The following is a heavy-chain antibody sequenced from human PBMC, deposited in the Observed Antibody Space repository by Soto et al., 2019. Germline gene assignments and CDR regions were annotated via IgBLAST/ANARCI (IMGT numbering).Heavy chain of an antibody. J-gene: IGHJ4*02. CDR2: IKQDGSEK. V-gene: IGHV3-7*03. Sequence: GGSLRLSCAASGFTFSSYWMSWVRQAPGKGLEWVANIKQDGSEKYYVDSVKGRFTISRDNAKNSLYLQMNSLRAEDTAVYYCARAGYGGSYYFDYWGKGTLVTVSS. CDR1: GFTFSSYW. D-gene: IGHD1-26*01. CDR3: ARAGYGGSYYFDY.